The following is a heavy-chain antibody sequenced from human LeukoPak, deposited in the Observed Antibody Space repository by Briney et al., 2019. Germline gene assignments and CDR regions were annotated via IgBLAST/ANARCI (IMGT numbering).Heavy chain of an antibody. V-gene: IGHV1-2*02. D-gene: IGHD2-2*01. Sequence: ASVKVSCKASGYTFTGYYMHWVRQAPGQGLEWMGWINPNGGGTNYAQKFQGRVTMTRDTSISTAYMELSRLRSDDTAVYYCARAYCSSTSCYLDYWGQGTLVTVSS. J-gene: IGHJ4*02. CDR3: ARAYCSSTSCYLDY. CDR2: INPNGGGT. CDR1: GYTFTGYY.